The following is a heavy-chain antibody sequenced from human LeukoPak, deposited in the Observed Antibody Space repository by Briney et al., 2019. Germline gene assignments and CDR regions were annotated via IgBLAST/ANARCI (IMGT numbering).Heavy chain of an antibody. CDR2: IYYSGST. J-gene: IGHJ4*02. D-gene: IGHD2-21*02. Sequence: PSDTLSLTCTVSGCSISSYYWSWIRQAPGQGLEWIGFIYYSGSTNYNPPHNSRITITVDTSKNQFALKLRSVTAPDTAVYYCARVLTYCGGDCYPYYFDYWGQRRLVTVYS. CDR1: GCSISSYY. V-gene: IGHV4-59*07. CDR3: ARVLTYCGGDCYPYYFDY.